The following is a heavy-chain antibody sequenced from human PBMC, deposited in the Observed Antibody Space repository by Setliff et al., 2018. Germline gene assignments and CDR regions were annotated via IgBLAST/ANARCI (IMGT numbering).Heavy chain of an antibody. D-gene: IGHD3-9*01. CDR1: GYVFINFY. V-gene: IGHV1-46*01. CDR3: AREVSTGEKSGCDI. J-gene: IGHJ3*02. CDR2: INSSGGSA. Sequence: ASVKVPCKASGYVFINFYMYWVRQAPGQGLEWMGIINSSGGSASYAPQFQGRITMTRDTSTNTVYMELSSLKSNDTAVYYCAREVSTGEKSGCDIWGQGTVVTVSS.